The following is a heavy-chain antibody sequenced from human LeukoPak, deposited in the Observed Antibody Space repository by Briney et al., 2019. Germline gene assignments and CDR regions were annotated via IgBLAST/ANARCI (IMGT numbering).Heavy chain of an antibody. D-gene: IGHD3-16*01. Sequence: GGSLRLSCAVSGFPVSSNHMSWVRQAPGKGLEWVSIISSGGTTYYPDSVKGRFTISRDNSKNTLYLQVNSLRAEDTAVYYCASWGPLIAHGYWGQGTLVTVSS. J-gene: IGHJ4*02. CDR2: ISSGGTT. CDR1: GFPVSSNH. V-gene: IGHV3-53*01. CDR3: ASWGPLIAHGY.